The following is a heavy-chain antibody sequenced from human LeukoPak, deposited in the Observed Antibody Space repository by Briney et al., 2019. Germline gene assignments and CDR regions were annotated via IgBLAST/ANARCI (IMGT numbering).Heavy chain of an antibody. J-gene: IGHJ6*04. CDR3: ARLGYCSSTSCHGGYYYGMDV. Sequence: SETLSLTCTVSGGSISSYYWSWIRQPPGKGLEWIGEINHSGSTNYNPSLKSRVTISVDTSKNQFSLKLSSVTAADTAVYYCARLGYCSSTSCHGGYYYGMDVWGKGTTVTVSS. V-gene: IGHV4-34*01. CDR1: GGSISSYY. CDR2: INHSGST. D-gene: IGHD2-2*01.